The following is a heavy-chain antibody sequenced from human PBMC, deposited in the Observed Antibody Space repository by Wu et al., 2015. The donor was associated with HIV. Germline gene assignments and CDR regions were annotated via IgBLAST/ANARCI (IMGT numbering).Heavy chain of an antibody. D-gene: IGHD3-22*01. V-gene: IGHV1-69*13. CDR2: IIPISGTT. Sequence: QVQLVQSGAEVKKPGSSVKISCKASGGTFSSYAFSWVRQAPGQGLEWMGRIIPISGTTNYAQKFQGRVTITADESTRTAYMKLSSLTSEDTAVYYCARMIKYYYDHERNYYYCGVDVWGQGTTVTVSS. CDR1: GGTFSSYA. J-gene: IGHJ6*02. CDR3: ARMIKYYYDHERNYYYCGVDV.